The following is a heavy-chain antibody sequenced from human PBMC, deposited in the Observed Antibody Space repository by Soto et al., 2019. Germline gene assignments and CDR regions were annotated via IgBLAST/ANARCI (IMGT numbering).Heavy chain of an antibody. CDR3: AKATATGGGAFDI. CDR1: GFTCSSYD. D-gene: IGHD2-8*02. V-gene: IGHV3-23*01. CDR2: ILVGGST. Sequence: PGGSLRLSCAASGFTCSSYDMSWVRQAPGKGLEWVSTILVGGSTHYPDSVKGRFTISRDNSKNTVFLQMNSLTAGDTAVYYCAKATATGGGAFDICGHGTMVT. J-gene: IGHJ3*02.